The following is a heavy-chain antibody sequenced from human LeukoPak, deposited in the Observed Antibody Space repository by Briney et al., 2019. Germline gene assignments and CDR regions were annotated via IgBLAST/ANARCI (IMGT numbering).Heavy chain of an antibody. CDR1: GLTFDDYA. D-gene: IGHD1-7*01. CDR3: AKDKGITGTYSYFDY. V-gene: IGHV3-43D*03. Sequence: PWGSLRLSCAASGLTFDDYATHWVRQAPGKGLEWVSLISWDGGSTYYADSVKGRFTISRDNSKNSLYLQMNSLRAEDTALYYCAKDKGITGTYSYFDYWGQGTLVTVSS. CDR2: ISWDGGST. J-gene: IGHJ4*02.